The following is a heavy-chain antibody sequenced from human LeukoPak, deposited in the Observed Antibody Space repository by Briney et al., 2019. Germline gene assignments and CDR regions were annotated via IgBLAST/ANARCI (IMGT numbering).Heavy chain of an antibody. Sequence: GGSLRLSCAASGFTFSSYSMNWVRQAPGKGLEWVSSISSSSSYIYYADSVKGRFTISRDNAKNSLYLQMNSLRAEDTAVYYCARATQQGNVFTGWGQGTMVSASS. J-gene: IGHJ3*01. D-gene: IGHD1/OR15-1a*01. CDR1: GFTFSSYS. CDR3: ARATQQGNVFTG. V-gene: IGHV3-21*01. CDR2: ISSSSSYI.